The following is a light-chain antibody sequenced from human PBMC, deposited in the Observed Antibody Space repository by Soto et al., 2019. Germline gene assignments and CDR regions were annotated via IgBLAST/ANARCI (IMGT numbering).Light chain of an antibody. CDR2: DNN. CDR3: QSYDRSLRGSV. V-gene: IGLV1-40*01. Sequence: QSVLTQPPSVSGAPGQRVTISCTGSSSNFGAGYDVHWYQHLPGAAPKLLIYDNNNRPSGVPDRFSGSRSDTSASLAITGLQTADDGDYYCQSYDRSLRGSVFGGGTKVTVL. CDR1: SSNFGAGYD. J-gene: IGLJ2*01.